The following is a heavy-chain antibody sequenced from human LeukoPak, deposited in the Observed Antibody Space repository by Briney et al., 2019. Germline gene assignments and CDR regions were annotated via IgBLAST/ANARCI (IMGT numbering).Heavy chain of an antibody. Sequence: SVKVSCKASGGTFSSYAISWVRQAPGQGLEWTGGNIPIFGTANYAQKFQGRVTITADKSTSTAYMELSSLRSEDTAVYYCARDRPIYCSGGSCYLFDYWGQGTLVTVSS. CDR2: NIPIFGTA. CDR3: ARDRPIYCSGGSCYLFDY. V-gene: IGHV1-69*06. CDR1: GGTFSSYA. D-gene: IGHD2-15*01. J-gene: IGHJ4*02.